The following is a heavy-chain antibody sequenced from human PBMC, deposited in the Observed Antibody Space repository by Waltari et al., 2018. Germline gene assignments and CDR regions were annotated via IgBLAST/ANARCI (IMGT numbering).Heavy chain of an antibody. CDR2: ISSSSSTI. CDR1: GFPFTSYS. J-gene: IGHJ4*02. CDR3: ARSLKGGNSQGY. D-gene: IGHD2-21*02. Sequence: EVQLVESGGGLVQPGGSLRLSCAATGFPFTSYSMNWVRQAPGKGLEWVSYISSSSSTIYYADSVKGRFTISRDNAKNSLYLQMNSLRAEDTAVYYCARSLKGGNSQGYWGQGTLVTVSS. V-gene: IGHV3-48*01.